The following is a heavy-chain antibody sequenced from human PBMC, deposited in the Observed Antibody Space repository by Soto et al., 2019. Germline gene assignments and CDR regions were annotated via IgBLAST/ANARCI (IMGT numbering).Heavy chain of an antibody. CDR2: IIPIFGTA. V-gene: IGHV1-69*13. J-gene: IGHJ6*02. D-gene: IGHD2-2*01. CDR1: GGTFSSYA. Sequence: ASVKVSCKASGGTFSSYAISWVRQAPGQGLEGMGGIIPIFGTANYAQKFQGRVTITADESTSTAHMELSRLRSEDTAVYYCAIGWGSVVVPAARAQYYYGMDVWGQGATVTVSS. CDR3: AIGWGSVVVPAARAQYYYGMDV.